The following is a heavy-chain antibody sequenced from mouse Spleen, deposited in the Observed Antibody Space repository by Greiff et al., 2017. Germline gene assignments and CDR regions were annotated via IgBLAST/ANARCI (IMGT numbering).Heavy chain of an antibody. CDR2: INPYNDGT. Sequence: VQLKESGPELVKPGASVKMSCKASGYTFTSYVMHWVKQKPGQGLEWIGYINPYNDGTKYNEKFKGKATLTSDKSSSTAYMELSSLTSEDSAVYYCATYGPGSFWYFDVWGAGTTVTVSS. CDR1: GYTFTSYV. CDR3: ATYGPGSFWYFDV. D-gene: IGHD1-1*02. J-gene: IGHJ1*01. V-gene: IGHV1-14*01.